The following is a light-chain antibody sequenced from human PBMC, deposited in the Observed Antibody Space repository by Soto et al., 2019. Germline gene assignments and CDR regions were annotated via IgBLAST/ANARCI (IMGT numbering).Light chain of an antibody. CDR2: GAS. CDR3: QQYNNWPPLT. Sequence: EIVMTQSPATLSVSPEERATLACRASQSGSSNLACYQQIPGQPPRLLICGASTRATGIPARCSGSGSGTEFTLTISSLQSEDFAVYYCQQYNNWPPLTFGGGTKVEIK. J-gene: IGKJ4*01. V-gene: IGKV3-15*01. CDR1: QSGSSN.